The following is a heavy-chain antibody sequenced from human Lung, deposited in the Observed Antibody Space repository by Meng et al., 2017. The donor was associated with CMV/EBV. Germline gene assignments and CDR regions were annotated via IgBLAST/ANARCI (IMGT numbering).Heavy chain of an antibody. CDR3: ARGCSSTSCYSDAFDI. CDR1: GFTFSSYS. D-gene: IGHD2-2*01. CDR2: ISSSSSYI. V-gene: IGHV3-21*01. Sequence: GESLKISCAASGFTFSSYSMNWVRQAPGKGLEWVSSISSSSSYIYYADSVKGRFTISRDNAKNSLYLQMNSLRAEDTAVYYCARGCSSTSCYSDAFDILGQGXMVTVSS. J-gene: IGHJ3*02.